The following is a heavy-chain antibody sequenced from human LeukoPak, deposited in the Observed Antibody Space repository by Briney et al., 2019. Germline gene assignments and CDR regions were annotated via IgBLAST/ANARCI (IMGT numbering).Heavy chain of an antibody. J-gene: IGHJ3*02. D-gene: IGHD2-2*01. V-gene: IGHV3-48*01. CDR3: AKESLVPAENAFDI. CDR2: ISSSSSTI. Sequence: GGSLRLSCAASGFTLSSYSMNWVRQAPGKGLEWVSYISSSSSTIYYADSVKGRFTISRDNAKNSLYLQMNSLRAEDTAVYYCAKESLVPAENAFDIWGQGTMVTVSS. CDR1: GFTLSSYS.